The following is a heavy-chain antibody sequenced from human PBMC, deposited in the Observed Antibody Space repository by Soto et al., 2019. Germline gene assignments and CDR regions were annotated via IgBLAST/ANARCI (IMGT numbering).Heavy chain of an antibody. CDR1: GFTFSNLW. J-gene: IGHJ4*02. CDR2: INQDGSEK. Sequence: EVQLVDSGGGLVQPGGSLRLSCAASGFTFSNLWMTWVRQAPGKGLQWVANINQDGSEKHYVDSVEGQFTISRDNARNSLYLQMNSLRVEDTAIYYCTKGGHVDNWGQGTLVTVAS. D-gene: IGHD3-16*01. CDR3: TKGGHVDN. V-gene: IGHV3-7*01.